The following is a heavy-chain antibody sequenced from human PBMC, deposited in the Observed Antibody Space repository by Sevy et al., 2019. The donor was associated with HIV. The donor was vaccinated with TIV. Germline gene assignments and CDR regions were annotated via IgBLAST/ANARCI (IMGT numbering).Heavy chain of an antibody. CDR3: PRARGSGSYLPAAY. D-gene: IGHD1-26*01. CDR1: GYSFTSYW. J-gene: IGHJ4*02. Sequence: GQSLKISCKGSGYSFTSYWIGWVRQMPGKGLQWMGIIYPGHSDTRHSPSFQGQVTISADKSISTAYLQWSSLKDSDTAMYYCPRARGSGSYLPAAYWGQGTLVTVSS. V-gene: IGHV5-51*01. CDR2: IYPGHSDT.